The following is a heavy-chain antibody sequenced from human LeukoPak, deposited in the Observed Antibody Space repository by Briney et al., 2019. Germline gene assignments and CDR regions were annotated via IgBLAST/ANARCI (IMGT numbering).Heavy chain of an antibody. J-gene: IGHJ5*02. CDR3: AKSLYGSGSYYNWFDP. V-gene: IGHV4-34*01. CDR2: INHRGST. Sequence: PSETLSLTCAVYGGSFSGYYWSWIRQPPGKGLEWIGEINHRGSTNYNPSLKRRVTISVDTSRNQFSLKLSSVTAADTAVYYCAKSLYGSGSYYNWFDPWGQGTLVTVSS. CDR1: GGSFSGYY. D-gene: IGHD3-10*01.